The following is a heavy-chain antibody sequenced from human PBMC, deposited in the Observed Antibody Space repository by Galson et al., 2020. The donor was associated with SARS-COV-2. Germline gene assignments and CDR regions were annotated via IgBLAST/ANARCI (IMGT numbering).Heavy chain of an antibody. CDR2: IYYSGST. V-gene: IGHV4-59*01. J-gene: IGHJ4*02. CDR3: ARAAQPYYDCWSGYYNSPRFDY. CDR1: AGSISSSY. D-gene: IGHD3-3*01. Sequence: PSETLSLTCTVSAGSISSSYRRWIRQPPGKGLEWMGHIYYSGSTNYNPPLKSRVTISVDTTKNQFSLNLSSVTAADTAVYYCARAAQPYYDCWSGYYNSPRFDYWGQGTLVTVSS.